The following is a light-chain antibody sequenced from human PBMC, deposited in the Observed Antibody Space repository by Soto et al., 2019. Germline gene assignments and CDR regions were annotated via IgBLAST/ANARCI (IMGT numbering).Light chain of an antibody. V-gene: IGLV2-14*01. CDR3: NSYAGSSYV. CDR1: SSDVGAYNY. CDR2: GVS. J-gene: IGLJ1*01. Sequence: ALTQPASVSGSPGQSITISCTGTSSDVGAYNYASWYQQYPGKAPKLMIYGVSNRPSGVSNRFSGSKSGNTASLTISGLQADDEADYYCNSYAGSSYVFGTGTKVTVL.